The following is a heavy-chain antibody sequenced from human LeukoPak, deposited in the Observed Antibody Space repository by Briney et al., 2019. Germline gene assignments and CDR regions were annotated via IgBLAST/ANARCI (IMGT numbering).Heavy chain of an antibody. J-gene: IGHJ4*02. D-gene: IGHD3-16*01. V-gene: IGHV4-59*12. CDR2: IYYSGST. CDR1: GGSISSYY. CDR3: ARGPWGYFDY. Sequence: SETLSLTCTVSGGSISSYYWSWIRQPPGKGLEWIGYIYYSGSTYYNPSLKSRVTISVDTSKNQFSLKLSSVTAADTAVYYCARGPWGYFDYWGQGTLVTVSS.